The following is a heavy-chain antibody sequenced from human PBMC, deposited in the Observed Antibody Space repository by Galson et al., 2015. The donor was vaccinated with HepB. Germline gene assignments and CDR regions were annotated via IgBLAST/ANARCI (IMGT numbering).Heavy chain of an antibody. V-gene: IGHV1-2*02. Sequence: SVKVSCKASGYTFTGYYMHWVRQAPGQGLEWMGWINPNSGGTNYAQKFQGRVTMTRDTSISTAYMELSRLRSDDTAVYYCAARGYCSSTSCYTTYYYYMDVWGKGTTVTVSS. CDR3: AARGYCSSTSCYTTYYYYMDV. CDR2: INPNSGGT. CDR1: GYTFTGYY. J-gene: IGHJ6*03. D-gene: IGHD2-2*02.